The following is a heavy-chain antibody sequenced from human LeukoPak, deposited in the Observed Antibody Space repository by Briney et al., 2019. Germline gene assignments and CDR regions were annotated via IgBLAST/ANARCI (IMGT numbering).Heavy chain of an antibody. CDR2: IHPSGTV. CDR1: GASFTGGIYF. Sequence: SETLSLTCSVSGASFTGGIYFWSWIRQHPGKGLEWIGHIHPSGTVYHNASLKSRLTISLDTSKNLFSLNLRSVTVADAAVYYCASGQDTCKAGREWGQGTLVTVSS. D-gene: IGHD1-14*01. J-gene: IGHJ4*02. V-gene: IGHV4-31*03. CDR3: ASGQDTCKAGRE.